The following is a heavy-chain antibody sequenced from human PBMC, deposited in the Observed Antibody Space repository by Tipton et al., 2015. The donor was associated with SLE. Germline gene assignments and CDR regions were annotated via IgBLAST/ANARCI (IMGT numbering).Heavy chain of an antibody. CDR2: TNPDIGGT. V-gene: IGHV1-2*02. CDR1: GYIFTGYG. Sequence: QLVQSGAEVKKPGASVKVSCRASGYIFTGYGVTWVRQAPGQGLEWMGWTNPDIGGTKFSEKFQGRVTMTRDTSSNTGYMELTRLTSDDTAVYYCASGPTSPRLDVWGEGTTVTVSS. J-gene: IGHJ6*04. CDR3: ASGPTSPRLDV. D-gene: IGHD1-1*01.